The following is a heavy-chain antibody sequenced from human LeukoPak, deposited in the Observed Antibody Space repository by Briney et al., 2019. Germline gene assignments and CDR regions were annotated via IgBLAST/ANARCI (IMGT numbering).Heavy chain of an antibody. CDR1: GGTFSSYA. V-gene: IGHV1-69*13. D-gene: IGHD3-10*01. CDR2: IIPIFGTA. Sequence: GASVKVSCKASGGTFSSYAISWVRQAPGQGLEWMGGIIPIFGTANYAQKFQGRVTITADESTSTAYMELSSLRSEDTAVCYCARGSLLWFGEFPWFDPWGQGTLVTVSS. J-gene: IGHJ5*02. CDR3: ARGSLLWFGEFPWFDP.